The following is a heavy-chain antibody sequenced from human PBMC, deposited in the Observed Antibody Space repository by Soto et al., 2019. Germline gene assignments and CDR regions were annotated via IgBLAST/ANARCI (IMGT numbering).Heavy chain of an antibody. J-gene: IGHJ4*02. CDR2: IWNDGIRK. CDR3: ARDDDNDANALDY. CDR1: GFTFSKYG. Sequence: GGSLRLSCAASGFTFSKYGMHWVRQAPGKGLEWVALIWNDGIRKVYVDSVKGRFTISRDNSKNTLDLQMNNLRDEDTAVYYCARDDDNDANALDYWGPGTLVTAPQ. V-gene: IGHV3-33*01.